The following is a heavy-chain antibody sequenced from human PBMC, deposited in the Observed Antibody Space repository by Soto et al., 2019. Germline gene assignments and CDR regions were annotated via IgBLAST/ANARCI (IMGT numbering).Heavy chain of an antibody. J-gene: IGHJ4*02. CDR2: IWNDGIRK. CDR3: ARDDDNDANALDY. CDR1: GFTFSKYG. Sequence: GGSLRLSCAASGFTFSKYGMHWVRQAPGKGLEWVALIWNDGIRKVYVDSVKGRFTISRDNSKNTLDLQMNNLRDEDTAVYYCARDDDNDANALDYWGPGTLVTAPQ. V-gene: IGHV3-33*01.